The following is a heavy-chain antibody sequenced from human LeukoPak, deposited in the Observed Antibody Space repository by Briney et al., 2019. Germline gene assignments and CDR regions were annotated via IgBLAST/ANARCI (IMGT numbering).Heavy chain of an antibody. CDR1: GDSISSYY. CDR3: ARDKGYYFDY. J-gene: IGHJ4*02. V-gene: IGHV4-59*01. CDR2: IYYSGST. Sequence: SETLSLTCTVSGDSISSYYWSWVRQPPGKGLEWIGYIYYSGSTDYNPSLKSRATISVDTSRNQFSLKLSSVTAADTAIYYCARDKGYYFDYWGQGTLVTVSS.